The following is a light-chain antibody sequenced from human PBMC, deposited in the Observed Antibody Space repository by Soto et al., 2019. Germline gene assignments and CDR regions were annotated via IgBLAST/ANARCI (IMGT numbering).Light chain of an antibody. CDR1: QSLTNVF. CDR2: GAS. Sequence: IVSTKSPGTLSLSPWEGATLSCMASQSLTNVFLAWYQQKPGQAPRLLIYGASRRATGIPDRFSGSGSGTDFTLTISRLEPEDFAVYYCQHYGSSPPITFGQGTRLEIK. J-gene: IGKJ5*01. CDR3: QHYGSSPPIT. V-gene: IGKV3-20*01.